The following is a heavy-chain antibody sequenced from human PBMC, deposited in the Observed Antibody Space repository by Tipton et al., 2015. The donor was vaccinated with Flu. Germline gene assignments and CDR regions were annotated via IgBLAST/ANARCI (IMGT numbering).Heavy chain of an antibody. CDR1: GFTFSSYA. CDR3: ASTPYSNYALGYYYGMDV. Sequence: SLRLSCAASGFTFSSYAMSWARQAPGKGLEWVSAISGSGGSTYYADSVKGRFTISRDNSKNTLYLQMNSLRAEDTAVYYCASTPYSNYALGYYYGMDVWGQGTTVTVSS. CDR2: ISGSGGST. V-gene: IGHV3-23*01. D-gene: IGHD4-11*01. J-gene: IGHJ6*02.